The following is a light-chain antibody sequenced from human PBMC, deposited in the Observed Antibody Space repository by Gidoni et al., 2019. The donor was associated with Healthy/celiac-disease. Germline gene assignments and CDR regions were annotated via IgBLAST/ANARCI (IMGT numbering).Light chain of an antibody. J-gene: IGKJ2*01. CDR1: QSVSSN. V-gene: IGKV3-15*01. Sequence: EIVMTQSPATLSVSPGERATLSCRASQSVSSNLAWYQQKPGQAPRLLIFGASTRATGVPARFSGSGSGTEFTLTISSLQSEDFALYYCQRYNNWPFAFGHXTKLEIE. CDR2: GAS. CDR3: QRYNNWPFA.